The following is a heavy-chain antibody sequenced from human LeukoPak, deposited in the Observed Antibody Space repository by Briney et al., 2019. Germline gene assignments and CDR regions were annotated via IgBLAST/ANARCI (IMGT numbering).Heavy chain of an antibody. CDR2: INHSGST. CDR1: GGSFSGYY. CDR3: ARGIGYYYDSSGYYPPDY. V-gene: IGHV4-34*01. D-gene: IGHD3-22*01. J-gene: IGHJ4*02. Sequence: PSETLSLTCAVYGGSFSGYYWSWIRQPPGKGLEWIGEINHSGSTNYNPSLKSRVTISVDTSKNQFSLKLSSVTAADTAVYYCARGIGYYYDSSGYYPPDYWGQGTLVTVSS.